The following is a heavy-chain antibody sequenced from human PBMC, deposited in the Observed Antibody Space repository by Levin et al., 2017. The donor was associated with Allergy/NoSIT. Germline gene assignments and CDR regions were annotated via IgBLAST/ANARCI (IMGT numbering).Heavy chain of an antibody. J-gene: IGHJ4*02. CDR1: RVSISDYY. CDR2: ISNSGGT. D-gene: IGHD1-26*01. Sequence: GSLRLSCSVSRVSISDYYWSWIRQPPGKGLEWIGFISNSGGTNYNPSLKSRVTISVDTSKNQFFLELRSVTAADTAMYYCARGGNYNLEYWGQGTLVTVSS. CDR3: ARGGNYNLEY. V-gene: IGHV4-59*01.